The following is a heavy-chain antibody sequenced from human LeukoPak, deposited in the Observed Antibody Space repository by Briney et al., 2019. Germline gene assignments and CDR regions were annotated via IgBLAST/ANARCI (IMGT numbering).Heavy chain of an antibody. V-gene: IGHV3-48*01. Sequence: GGSLRLSCEASGFTFSSYSINWVRQAPGKGLEWVSYISSSGTTIYYADSVKGRFTISRDNAKNSLYLQMHSLRAEDTAVYYCARDRMPYVIAAAGTDYWGQGTLVTVSS. J-gene: IGHJ4*02. CDR2: ISSSGTTI. CDR3: ARDRMPYVIAAAGTDY. CDR1: GFTFSSYS. D-gene: IGHD6-13*01.